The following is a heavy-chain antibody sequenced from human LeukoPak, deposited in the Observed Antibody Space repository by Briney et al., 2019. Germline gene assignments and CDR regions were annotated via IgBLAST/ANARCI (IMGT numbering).Heavy chain of an antibody. CDR2: IIPIFGTA. Sequence: GASVKVSCKASGGTFSSYAISWVRQAPGQGLEWMGGIIPIFGTANYAQKFQGRVTITADESTSTAYMELSSLRSEDTAVYYCARVLLELRLQCPDCYSGIGWFDPWGQGTLVTVSS. V-gene: IGHV1-69*13. CDR3: ARVLLELRLQCPDCYSGIGWFDP. D-gene: IGHD2-21*01. CDR1: GGTFSSYA. J-gene: IGHJ5*02.